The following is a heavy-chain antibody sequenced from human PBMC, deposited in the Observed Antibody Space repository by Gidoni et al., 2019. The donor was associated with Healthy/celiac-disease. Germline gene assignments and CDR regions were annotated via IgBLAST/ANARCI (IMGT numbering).Heavy chain of an antibody. J-gene: IGHJ4*02. CDR2: IKQDGSEK. CDR3: ARFIVVVVAATRVFDY. D-gene: IGHD2-15*01. V-gene: IGHV3-7*03. CDR1: GFTFSSYC. Sequence: EVQLVESGGGLVQPGGSLSLSCAASGFTFSSYCMSWVRQAPGKGLEWVANIKQDGSEKYYVDSVKGRFTISRDNAKNSLYLQMNSLRAEDTAVYYCARFIVVVVAATRVFDYWGQGTLVTVSS.